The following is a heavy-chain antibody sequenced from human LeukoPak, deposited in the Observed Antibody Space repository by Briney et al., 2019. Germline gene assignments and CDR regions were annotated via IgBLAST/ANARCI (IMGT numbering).Heavy chain of an antibody. CDR3: ARGAYGYGVYFDY. V-gene: IGHV1-69*05. Sequence: ASVKVSCKASGGTFSSYAISWVRQAPGQGLEWMGGIIPIFGTANYAQKFQGRVTITTDESTSTAYMELSSLRSEDTAVYYCARGAYGYGVYFDYWGQGTLVTVSS. J-gene: IGHJ4*02. CDR2: IIPIFGTA. CDR1: GGTFSSYA. D-gene: IGHD5-18*01.